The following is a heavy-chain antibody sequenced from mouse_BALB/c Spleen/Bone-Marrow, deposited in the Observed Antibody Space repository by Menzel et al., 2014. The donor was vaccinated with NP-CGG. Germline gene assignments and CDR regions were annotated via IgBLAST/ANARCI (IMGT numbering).Heavy chain of an antibody. V-gene: IGHV14-3*02. Sequence: ESGAELVKPGASVKLSCTASGFNIKDTYMHWVKQRPEQGLEWIGRIDPANGNTKYDPKFQGKATITADTSSNTAYLQLSSLTSEDTAVYYCATMITDLYFDVWGAGTTVTVSS. CDR2: IDPANGNT. CDR3: ATMITDLYFDV. D-gene: IGHD2-4*01. CDR1: GFNIKDTY. J-gene: IGHJ1*01.